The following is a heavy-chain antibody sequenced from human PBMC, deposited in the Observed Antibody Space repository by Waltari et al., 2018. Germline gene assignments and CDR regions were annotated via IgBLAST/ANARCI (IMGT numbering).Heavy chain of an antibody. D-gene: IGHD7-27*01. V-gene: IGHV3-66*01. CDR2: IYSGGST. CDR3: ARVNWGSRYYFDY. J-gene: IGHJ4*02. CDR1: GFTVSSNY. Sequence: EVQLVESGGGLVQPGGSLRLSGAASGFTVSSNYLRRVSQAPGKGLEWVSVIYSGGSTYYADSVKGRFTISRDNSKNTLYLQMNSLRAEDTAVYYCARVNWGSRYYFDYWGQGTLVTVSS.